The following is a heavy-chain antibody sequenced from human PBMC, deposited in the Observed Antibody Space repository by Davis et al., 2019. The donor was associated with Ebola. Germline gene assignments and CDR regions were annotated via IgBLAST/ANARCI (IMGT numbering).Heavy chain of an antibody. D-gene: IGHD3-3*01. V-gene: IGHV3-33*01. J-gene: IGHJ4*02. CDR1: GFTFSSYG. CDR3: ARDLAVSYDFWSGYYGY. Sequence: PGGSLRLSCAASGFTFSSYGMHWVRQAPGKGLEWVAVIWYDGSNKYYADSVKGRFTISRDNSKNTLYLQMNSLRAEDTAVYYCARDLAVSYDFWSGYYGYWGQGTLVTVSS. CDR2: IWYDGSNK.